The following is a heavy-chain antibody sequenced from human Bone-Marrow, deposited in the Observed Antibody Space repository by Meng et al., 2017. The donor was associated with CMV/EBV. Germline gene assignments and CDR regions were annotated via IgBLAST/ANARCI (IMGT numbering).Heavy chain of an antibody. CDR3: ARAGGGSGSLPSYFFDY. V-gene: IGHV4-30-4*01. D-gene: IGHD3-10*01. CDR1: SISTGDYY. J-gene: IGHJ4*02. Sequence: SISTGDYYWTWIRQPPGKGLEWLGNIYYNWGASYNPSLKSRLSISVDTSKTQFSLRLSSVTAADTAVYYCARAGGGSGSLPSYFFDYWGQGTLVTVSS. CDR2: IYYNWGA.